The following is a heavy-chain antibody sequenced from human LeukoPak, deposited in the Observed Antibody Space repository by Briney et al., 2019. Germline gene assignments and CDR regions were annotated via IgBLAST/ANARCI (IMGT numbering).Heavy chain of an antibody. J-gene: IGHJ4*02. CDR1: RFTFSSYA. CDR3: ASLVPGY. V-gene: IGHV3-30*04. CDR2: ISYDGSNK. Sequence: GGSLRLSCAASRFTFSSYAMHWVRQAPGKGLEWVAVISYDGSNKYYADSVKGRFTISRDNSKNTLYLQMNSLRAEDTAVYYCASLVPGYWGQGTLVTVSS.